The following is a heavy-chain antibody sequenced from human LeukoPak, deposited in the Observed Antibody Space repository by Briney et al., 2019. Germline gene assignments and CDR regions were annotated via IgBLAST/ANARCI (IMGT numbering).Heavy chain of an antibody. V-gene: IGHV3-33*01. CDR2: VWYDGSKT. D-gene: IGHD3-10*01. CDR3: ARGPSGSDY. J-gene: IGHJ4*02. Sequence: PGGSLRLSCAASGFTFSSYAMHWVRQAPGKGLEWVAVVWYDGSKTYSADSVKGRITISRDDSKNTLYLQMNSLRAEDTAVYYCARGPSGSDYWGQGTLVIVSS. CDR1: GFTFSSYA.